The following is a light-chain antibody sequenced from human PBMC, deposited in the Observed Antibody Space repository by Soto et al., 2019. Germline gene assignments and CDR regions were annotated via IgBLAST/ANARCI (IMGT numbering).Light chain of an antibody. CDR2: DVS. CDR3: SSYTSSSTYV. Sequence: QSVLPQPASVSGSPGESITISCTGTSSDVGGYNYVSWYQQHPGEAPKLMIYDVSNRPSGVSNRFSGSKSGNTASLTISGLQAEDEADYYCSSYTSSSTYVFGTGTKVTVL. J-gene: IGLJ1*01. CDR1: SSDVGGYNY. V-gene: IGLV2-14*01.